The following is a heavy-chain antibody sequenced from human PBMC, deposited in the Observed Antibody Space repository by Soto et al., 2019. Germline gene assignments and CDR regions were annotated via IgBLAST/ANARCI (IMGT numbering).Heavy chain of an antibody. Sequence: SVKFSCKGSGGTFRSYASSWVRQAPGQGLEWMGGIMPIFGTSNYALKFQGIVTITADESTTTAYMELISLRSEDTAVYYCARDLGANCGGDCWDVWGQGTTVPV. CDR3: ARDLGANCGGDCWDV. CDR1: GGTFRSYA. V-gene: IGHV1-69*01. D-gene: IGHD2-21*02. J-gene: IGHJ6*02. CDR2: IMPIFGTS.